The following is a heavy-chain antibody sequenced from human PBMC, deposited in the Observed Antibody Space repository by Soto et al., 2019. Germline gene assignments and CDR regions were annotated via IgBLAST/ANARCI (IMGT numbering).Heavy chain of an antibody. J-gene: IGHJ4*01. CDR1: GYSISSDYS. D-gene: IGHD3-22*01. CDR3: ARENYYDGSGYYYYFDY. Sequence: SETLSLTCAVSGYSISSDYSWGWIRQPPGKGREWLGRIFHSGSTDYNPSFKSRVAISLDTSQNHFSLKPSSVTAADTAVYYCARENYYDGSGYYYYFDYWGHGTLVTVSS. V-gene: IGHV4-38-2*02. CDR2: IFHSGST.